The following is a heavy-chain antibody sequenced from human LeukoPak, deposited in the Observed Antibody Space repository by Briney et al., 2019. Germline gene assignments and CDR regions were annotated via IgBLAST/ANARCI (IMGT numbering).Heavy chain of an antibody. CDR1: GGSISSHY. Sequence: SETLPLTCTVSGGSISSHYWSWIRHPAGKTLEWLXRIWTTGTTAYNPSYKSRLSMSMDKSQNQFSLKLTSITAADTAVYYCARVRAYANFVGSFDLWGRGALVTASS. CDR2: IWTTGTT. CDR3: ARVRAYANFVGSFDL. V-gene: IGHV4-4*07. J-gene: IGHJ2*01. D-gene: IGHD1-26*01.